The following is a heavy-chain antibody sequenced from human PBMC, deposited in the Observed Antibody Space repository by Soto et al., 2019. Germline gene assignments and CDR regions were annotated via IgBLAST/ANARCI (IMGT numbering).Heavy chain of an antibody. CDR2: MNPNSGNT. CDR3: ARGYSGYDERDYYYYYMDV. D-gene: IGHD5-12*01. V-gene: IGHV1-8*01. J-gene: IGHJ6*03. Sequence: GASVKVSCKASGYTFTSYDINWVRQATGQGLEWMGWMNPNSGNTGYAQKFQGRVTMTRNTSISTAYMELSSLRSEDTAVYYCARGYSGYDERDYYYYYMDVWGKGTTVTVSS. CDR1: GYTFTSYD.